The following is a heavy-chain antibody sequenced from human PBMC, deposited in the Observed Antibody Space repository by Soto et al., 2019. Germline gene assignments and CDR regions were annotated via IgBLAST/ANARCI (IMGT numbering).Heavy chain of an antibody. CDR1: GFTFSNYW. Sequence: DVPLVESGGGLVQPGGSLRLSCAASGFTFSNYWMSWVRQAPGKGLEWVANINQDGSETYYVDSVKGRFTISRDNAKNSLYLQMNSLRVEDTAVYSCASGRRLANWGQGTLVTVSS. V-gene: IGHV3-7*02. D-gene: IGHD5-12*01. J-gene: IGHJ4*02. CDR2: INQDGSET. CDR3: ASGRRLAN.